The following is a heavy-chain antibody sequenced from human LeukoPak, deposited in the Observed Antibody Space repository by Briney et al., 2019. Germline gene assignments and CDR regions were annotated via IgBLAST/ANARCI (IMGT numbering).Heavy chain of an antibody. J-gene: IGHJ4*02. CDR1: GGSISSRSYY. CDR3: ARGGEVVAATYFDY. D-gene: IGHD2-15*01. CDR2: IYYSGST. V-gene: IGHV4-39*07. Sequence: SETLSLTCTVSGGSISSRSYYWGWIRQPPGKGLEWIGSIYYSGSTYYNPSLKSRVTISVDTSKNQFSLKLSSVTAADTAVYYCARGGEVVAATYFDYWGQGTLVTVSS.